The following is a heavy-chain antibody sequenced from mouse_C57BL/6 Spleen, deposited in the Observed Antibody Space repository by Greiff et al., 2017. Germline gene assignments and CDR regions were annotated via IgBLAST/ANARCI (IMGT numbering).Heavy chain of an antibody. J-gene: IGHJ3*01. V-gene: IGHV1-5*01. CDR2: IYPGNSDT. CDR1: GYTFTSYW. CDR3: TSATVGD. Sequence: EVQLLESGTVLARPGASVKMSCKTSGYTFTSYWMHWVKQRPGQGLEWIGAIYPGNSDTSYNQKFKGKAKLTAVTSPSTAYMELSGLTNEDSAVYYGTSATVGDWGQGTLVTVSA. D-gene: IGHD1-1*01.